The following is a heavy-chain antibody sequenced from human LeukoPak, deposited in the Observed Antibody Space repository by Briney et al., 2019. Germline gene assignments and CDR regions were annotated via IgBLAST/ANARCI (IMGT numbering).Heavy chain of an antibody. J-gene: IGHJ6*02. V-gene: IGHV3-33*01. CDR1: GFTFSSYG. D-gene: IGHD2-2*01. CDR2: IWYDGSNK. Sequence: GGSLRLSCAASGFTFSSYGMHWVRQAPGKGLEWVAVIWYDGSNKYYADSVKGRFTISRDNSKNTLYLQMNSLRAEDTAVYYCAREGIVVVPAATSDYYYYYYGMDVWGQGTTVTVSS. CDR3: AREGIVVVPAATSDYYYYYYGMDV.